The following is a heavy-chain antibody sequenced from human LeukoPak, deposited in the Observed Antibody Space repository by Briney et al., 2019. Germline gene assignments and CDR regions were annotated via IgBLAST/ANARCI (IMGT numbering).Heavy chain of an antibody. CDR1: GYTFTSYG. J-gene: IGHJ4*02. Sequence: ASVKVSCKASGYTFTSYGINWVRQAPGQGLEWMGWISAYNGDTNYAQKLQGRVTMTTDTSTSTAYMELRSLRSDDTAVYYCARDRHIVVVTASRPIDYWGQGTLVTVSS. CDR2: ISAYNGDT. CDR3: ARDRHIVVVTASRPIDY. V-gene: IGHV1-18*01. D-gene: IGHD2-21*02.